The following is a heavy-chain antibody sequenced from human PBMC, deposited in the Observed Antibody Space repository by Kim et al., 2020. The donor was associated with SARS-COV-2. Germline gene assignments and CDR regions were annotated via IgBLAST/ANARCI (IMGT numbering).Heavy chain of an antibody. CDR2: IGHSSDGT. V-gene: IGHV3-23*01. CDR3: AKISSSCYNESTGY. CDR1: GFTFSSNA. D-gene: IGHD6-13*01. J-gene: IGHJ4*02. Sequence: GGSLRLSCTASGFTFSSNAMSWVRQAPGKGLEWVSGIGHSSDGTYYADSVKGRFTISRDNSMNTLYLQMNSLRAEDTAIYYCAKISSSCYNESTGYWVQG.